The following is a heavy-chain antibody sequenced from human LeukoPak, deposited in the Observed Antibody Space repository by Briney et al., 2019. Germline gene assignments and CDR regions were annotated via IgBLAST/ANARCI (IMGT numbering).Heavy chain of an antibody. V-gene: IGHV1-2*02. D-gene: IGHD6-13*01. CDR2: INPNSGGT. CDR1: GYTFTSYD. J-gene: IGHJ6*02. CDR3: ARVKGQLVYYYYYGMDV. Sequence: GASVKVSCKASGYTFTSYDINWVRQAPGQGLEWMGWINPNSGGTNYAQKFQGRVTMTRDTSISTAYMELSRLRSDDTAVYYCARVKGQLVYYYYYGMDVWGQGTTVTVSS.